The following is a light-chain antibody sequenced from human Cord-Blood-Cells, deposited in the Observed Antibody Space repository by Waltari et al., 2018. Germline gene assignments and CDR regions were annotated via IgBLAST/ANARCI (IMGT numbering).Light chain of an antibody. V-gene: IGKV1-9*01. CDR3: QQLNSYPRNT. CDR1: QGISSY. CDR2: AES. J-gene: IGKJ2*01. Sequence: DIQLTQSPSFLSASVGDRVTITCRASQGISSYLAWYQQKPGKAPKLLIYAESTWQSGVPSRFSGSGSGTEFTLTISSLQPEDFATYYCQQLNSYPRNTFGQGTKLEIK.